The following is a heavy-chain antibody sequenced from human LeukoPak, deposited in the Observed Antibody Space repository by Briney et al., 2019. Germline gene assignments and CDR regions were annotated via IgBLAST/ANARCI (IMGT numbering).Heavy chain of an antibody. Sequence: SETLSLICTVSGGSISSYYWSWIRQPAGKGLEWIGRIYTSGSTNYNPSLKSRVTMSVDTSKNQFSLKLSSVTAADTAVYYCAAGFGELSRFDYWGQGTLVTVSS. CDR3: AAGFGELSRFDY. D-gene: IGHD3-10*01. CDR2: IYTSGST. V-gene: IGHV4-4*07. J-gene: IGHJ4*02. CDR1: GGSISSYY.